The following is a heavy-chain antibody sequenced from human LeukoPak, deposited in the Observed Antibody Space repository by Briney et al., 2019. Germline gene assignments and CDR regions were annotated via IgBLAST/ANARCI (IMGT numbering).Heavy chain of an antibody. CDR2: ISYDGSNK. J-gene: IGHJ4*02. CDR3: ARESDY. CDR1: GFTFSSYA. V-gene: IGHV3-30-3*01. Sequence: GRSLRLSCAASGFTFSSYAMHWVRQAPGEGLEWVAVISYDGSNKYYADSVKGRFTISRDNSKNTLYLQMNSLRAKDTAVYYCARESDYWGQGTLVTVSS.